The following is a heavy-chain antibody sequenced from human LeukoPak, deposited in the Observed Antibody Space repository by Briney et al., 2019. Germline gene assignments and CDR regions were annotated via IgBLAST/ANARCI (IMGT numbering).Heavy chain of an antibody. Sequence: SETLSLTCTVSGGSISTYYWSWIRQPAGKGLEWIGRIYTNGSTNYNPSLKSRVTMSVDTSKNQFSLKLSSVTAADTAVYYCARTNYYYYYMDVWGKGTTVTVSS. V-gene: IGHV4-4*07. CDR1: GGSISTYY. CDR3: ARTNYYYYYMDV. CDR2: IYTNGST. J-gene: IGHJ6*03.